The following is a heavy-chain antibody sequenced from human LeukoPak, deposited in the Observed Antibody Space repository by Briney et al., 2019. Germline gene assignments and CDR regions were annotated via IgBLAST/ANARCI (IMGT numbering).Heavy chain of an antibody. J-gene: IGHJ4*02. CDR2: VSRSSSII. CDR3: ARDVMVRGALYLDH. Sequence: GGSLRLSCAASGFTFSSYSMNWVRQAPGKGLEWVSYVSRSSSIIYYADSVKGRFTISRDNAKNSLYLQMNSLRDEDTAEYYCARDVMVRGALYLDHWGQGTLVTVSS. D-gene: IGHD3-10*01. V-gene: IGHV3-48*02. CDR1: GFTFSSYS.